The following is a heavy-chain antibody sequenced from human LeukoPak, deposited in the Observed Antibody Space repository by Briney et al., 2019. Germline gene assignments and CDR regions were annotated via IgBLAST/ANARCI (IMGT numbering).Heavy chain of an antibody. CDR2: IYYSGTT. CDR1: GGSISSYY. D-gene: IGHD5-18*01. Sequence: SETLSLTCTVSGGSISSYYWSWIRQPPGKGLEWIGYIYYSGTTNYNPSLKSRVTISVDTSKNQFSLKLSSVTAADTAVYYCARHRGYSYGYDAYDIWGQGTMVTVSS. J-gene: IGHJ3*02. CDR3: ARHRGYSYGYDAYDI. V-gene: IGHV4-59*08.